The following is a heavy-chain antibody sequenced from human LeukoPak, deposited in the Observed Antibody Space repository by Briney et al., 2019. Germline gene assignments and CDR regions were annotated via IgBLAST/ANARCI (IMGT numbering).Heavy chain of an antibody. Sequence: PSEILSLTCTVSGDSINSYYWSWIRQPAGKGLGWIGSIYTSGRTNYNPSLKSRVTMSVDTPKNQFSLKLSSVTAADTAVYYCARVGIGAAANYGMDVWGQGTTVTVSS. V-gene: IGHV4-4*07. CDR1: GDSINSYY. D-gene: IGHD6-13*01. CDR3: ARVGIGAAANYGMDV. CDR2: IYTSGRT. J-gene: IGHJ6*02.